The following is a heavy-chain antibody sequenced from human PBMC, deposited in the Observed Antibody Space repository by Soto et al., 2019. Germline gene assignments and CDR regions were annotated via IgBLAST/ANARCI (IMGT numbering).Heavy chain of an antibody. V-gene: IGHV3-23*01. CDR3: AKSESRFFYDSTGYYPFDY. CDR1: GFPFSNYA. D-gene: IGHD3-22*01. Sequence: QLLESGGGLVQPGGSLRLSCVASGFPFSNYAMTWVRQAPGKGLEWVSALSGSGVSTYYADSVMGRFTISRDNSKNTLYLQMNSLRAEDTAVYYCAKSESRFFYDSTGYYPFDYWGQGTLVTVSS. CDR2: LSGSGVST. J-gene: IGHJ4*02.